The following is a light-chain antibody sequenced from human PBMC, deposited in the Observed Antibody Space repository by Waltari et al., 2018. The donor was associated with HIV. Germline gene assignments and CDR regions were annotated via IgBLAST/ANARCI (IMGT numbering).Light chain of an antibody. CDR1: SSNIGKNY. V-gene: IGLV1-51*02. CDR3: GTWDTSLSAVV. J-gene: IGLJ2*01. CDR2: ENN. Sequence: QSVLTQPPSVSATPRQKVTISCSGTSSNIGKNYVSWFQQLPGTAPKLLIYENNKRPAGIPDRFSGSKSGTSATLGITGLQTGDEADYYCGTWDTSLSAVVFGGGTKLAGL.